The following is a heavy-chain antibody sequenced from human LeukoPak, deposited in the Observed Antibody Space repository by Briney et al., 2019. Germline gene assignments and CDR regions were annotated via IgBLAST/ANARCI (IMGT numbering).Heavy chain of an antibody. J-gene: IGHJ4*02. CDR2: IIPSLDIS. Sequence: PAASVKVPCKASGGTFSSYAISWVRQAPGQGLEWMGRIIPSLDISNYAQKFQGRVTLTADKSTTTTYMELTSLRTEDTAIYYCARDHCSRGSCLGGHWGQGTLVTVSS. D-gene: IGHD2-15*01. CDR1: GGTFSSYA. V-gene: IGHV1-69*04. CDR3: ARDHCSRGSCLGGH.